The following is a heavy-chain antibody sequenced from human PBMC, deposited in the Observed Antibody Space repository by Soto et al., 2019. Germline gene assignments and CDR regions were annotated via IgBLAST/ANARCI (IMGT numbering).Heavy chain of an antibody. Sequence: EVQLLESGGGLVQPGGSLRLYCAASGFTFSRYAMSWVRQAPGKGLEWVSAISGSGGSTYYGDSVRGRFTISRDNSKNTLYLQRNSLRAEDTAVDYCTVLVMTAATGGSNYWGQGTLVTVAS. J-gene: IGHJ4*02. CDR3: TVLVMTAATGGSNY. D-gene: IGHD2-15*01. CDR1: GFTFSRYA. CDR2: ISGSGGST. V-gene: IGHV3-23*01.